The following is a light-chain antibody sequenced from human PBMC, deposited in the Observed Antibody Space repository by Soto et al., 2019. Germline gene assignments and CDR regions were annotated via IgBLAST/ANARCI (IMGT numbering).Light chain of an antibody. CDR1: TSNILRNY. Sequence: QSVLTQPPSASGNPGQRLTISCSGSTSNILRNYVYWYRQLPGTAPRLLISMNDQRPSGVPDRFSGSKSGTSASLAISGLRSEDEADYYCASWDDSLSGYXXGTGTKPPS. J-gene: IGLJ1*01. CDR2: MND. V-gene: IGLV1-47*01. CDR3: ASWDDSLSGYX.